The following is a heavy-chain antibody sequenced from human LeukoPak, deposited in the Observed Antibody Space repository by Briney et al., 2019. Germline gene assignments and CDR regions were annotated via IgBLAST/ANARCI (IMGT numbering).Heavy chain of an antibody. CDR1: GFTVSSNY. Sequence: GGSLRLSCAASGFTVSSNYMSWVRQAPGKGLEWVSVIYSGGSTYYADSVKGRFTISRDNSKNTLYLQMNSPRAEDTAVYYCARMTTVTGAYFDYWGQGTLVTVSS. V-gene: IGHV3-66*01. CDR2: IYSGGST. D-gene: IGHD4-17*01. J-gene: IGHJ4*02. CDR3: ARMTTVTGAYFDY.